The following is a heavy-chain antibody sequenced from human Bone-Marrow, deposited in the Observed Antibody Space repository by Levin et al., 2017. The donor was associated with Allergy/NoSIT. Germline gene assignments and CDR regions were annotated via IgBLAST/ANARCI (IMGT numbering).Heavy chain of an antibody. J-gene: IGHJ5*02. CDR3: ARVSEATVITPPFGP. V-gene: IGHV1-46*01. Sequence: GASVKVSCKASGYAFTNYYMHWVRQAPGQGLEWMGIIKLSGGDTIYAQKFQGRLTMTRDTSTTTVYMDLSSLRSDDTAVYYCARVSEATVITPPFGPWGQGTLVTVSS. CDR2: IKLSGGDT. CDR1: GYAFTNYY. D-gene: IGHD4-23*01.